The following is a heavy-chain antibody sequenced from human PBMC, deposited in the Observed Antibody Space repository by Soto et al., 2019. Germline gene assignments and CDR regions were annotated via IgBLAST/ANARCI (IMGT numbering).Heavy chain of an antibody. CDR3: ASHRPPNDG. Sequence: QVQLVQSGAEVKKPGASVKVSCKASGYTFTSYSITWVRQAPGQGLEWMGWISAYNGITNYAQKLQGRLTMTTDTSTSISSMELRHLRSDDTAVYYCASHRPPNDGWGQGTLVTVSS. CDR2: ISAYNGIT. J-gene: IGHJ4*02. D-gene: IGHD4-17*01. CDR1: GYTFTSYS. V-gene: IGHV1-18*01.